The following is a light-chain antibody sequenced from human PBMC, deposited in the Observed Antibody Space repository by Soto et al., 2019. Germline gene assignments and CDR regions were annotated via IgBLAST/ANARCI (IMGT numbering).Light chain of an antibody. CDR3: QQYGSSPWT. CDR1: QSVSNNY. V-gene: IGKV3-20*01. CDR2: GAS. J-gene: IGKJ1*01. Sequence: EVVLTQSPGTLSLSPGERATLSCRASQSVSNNYLAWYQQKPGQPPRLLIYGASNRATGIPDRFSGSGSGTDFTLTISRLEPEDFAVYYCQQYGSSPWTFGQGTKVDIK.